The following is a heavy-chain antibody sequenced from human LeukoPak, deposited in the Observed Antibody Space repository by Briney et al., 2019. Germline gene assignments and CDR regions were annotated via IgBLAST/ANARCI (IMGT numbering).Heavy chain of an antibody. CDR3: ARDDFDHYFDY. J-gene: IGHJ4*02. Sequence: SQTLSLTCTVSGGSISSGDYYWSWTRQPPGKGLEWIGYIYYSGSTYYNPSLKSRVTISVDTSKNQFSLKLSSVTAADTAVYYCARDDFDHYFDYWGQGTLVTVSS. V-gene: IGHV4-30-4*01. CDR1: GGSISSGDYY. D-gene: IGHD3-9*01. CDR2: IYYSGST.